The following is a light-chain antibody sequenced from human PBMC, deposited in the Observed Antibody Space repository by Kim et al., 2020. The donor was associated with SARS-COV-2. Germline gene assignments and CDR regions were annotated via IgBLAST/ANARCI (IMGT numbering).Light chain of an antibody. CDR3: SAWDNSLGDWV. Sequence: QTATLTCTGNIDNVGYQGAAWLQQHQGHPPKLLSYRNNKRPSGISERFSASRSGNTASLTITDLQPEDEADYYCSAWDNSLGDWVFGGGTQLTVL. CDR1: IDNVGYQG. J-gene: IGLJ3*02. CDR2: RNN. V-gene: IGLV10-54*04.